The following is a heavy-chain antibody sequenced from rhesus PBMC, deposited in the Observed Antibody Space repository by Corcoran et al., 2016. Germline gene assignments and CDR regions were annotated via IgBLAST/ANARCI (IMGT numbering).Heavy chain of an antibody. CDR2: IYGSGGGT. Sequence: QVQLQESGPGLVKPSETLSLTCAVSGGSISDDYYWSWIRQPPGKGLEWIGYIYGSGGGTNYNPSLKNRVTISIDTSKNQFSLKLSSVTAADTAVYYCARGDSSGWSPSFDYWGQGVLVTVSS. V-gene: IGHV4-106*01. CDR1: GGSISDDYY. D-gene: IGHD6S26*01. CDR3: ARGDSSGWSPSFDY. J-gene: IGHJ4*01.